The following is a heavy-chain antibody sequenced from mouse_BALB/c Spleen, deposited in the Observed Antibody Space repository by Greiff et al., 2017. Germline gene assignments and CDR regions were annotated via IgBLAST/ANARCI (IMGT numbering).Heavy chain of an antibody. D-gene: IGHD1-1*01. CDR1: GFAFSSYD. J-gene: IGHJ3*01. V-gene: IGHV5-12-1*01. Sequence: DVMLVESGGGLVKPGGSLKLSCAASGFAFSSYDMSWVRQTPEKRLEWVAYISSGGGSTYYPDTVKGRFTISRDNAKNTLYLQMSSLKSEDTAMYYCARGFYYYGSSPAWFAYWGQGTLVTVSA. CDR2: ISSGGGST. CDR3: ARGFYYYGSSPAWFAY.